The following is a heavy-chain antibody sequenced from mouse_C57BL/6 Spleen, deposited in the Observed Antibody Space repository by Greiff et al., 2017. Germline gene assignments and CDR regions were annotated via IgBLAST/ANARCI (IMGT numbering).Heavy chain of an antibody. V-gene: IGHV5-6*01. Sequence: EVKLVESGGDLVKPGGSLKLSCAASGFTFSSYGMSWVRQTPDKRLEWVATISSGGSYTYYPDSVKGRFTISRDNAKNTLYLQMSSLKSEDTAMYYCARQRSGSSGLLLSMDYWGQGTSVTVSS. J-gene: IGHJ4*01. CDR3: ARQRSGSSGLLLSMDY. CDR1: GFTFSSYG. D-gene: IGHD3-2*02. CDR2: ISSGGSYT.